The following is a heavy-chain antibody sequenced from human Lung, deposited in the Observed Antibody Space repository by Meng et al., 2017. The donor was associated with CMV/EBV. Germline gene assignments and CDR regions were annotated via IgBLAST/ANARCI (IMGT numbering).Heavy chain of an antibody. CDR1: GFTFSSYG. D-gene: IGHD2-2*01. Sequence: GESXKISCAASGFTFSSYGMHWVRQAPGKGLEWVAVIWYDGSNKYYADSVKGRFTISRDNSKNTLYLQMNSLRAEDTAVYYCAKDIVVVPAPYYYYYGMDVWGQGTXVNVYS. CDR2: IWYDGSNK. CDR3: AKDIVVVPAPYYYYYGMDV. J-gene: IGHJ6*02. V-gene: IGHV3-33*06.